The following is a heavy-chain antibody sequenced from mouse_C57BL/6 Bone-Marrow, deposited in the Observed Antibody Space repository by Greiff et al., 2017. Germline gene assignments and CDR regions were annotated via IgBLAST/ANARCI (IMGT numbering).Heavy chain of an antibody. CDR2: IDPSDSYY. V-gene: IGHV1-59*01. CDR1: GYPFTSYW. J-gene: IGHJ4*01. CDR3: ARWLLLPSKAIDN. Sequence: QVQLQQPGAELVRPGTSVKLSCKASGYPFTSYWMHWVKQRPGQGLEWIGVIDPSDSYYNYNQKFKGKATLTVDTSSITAYMQLSNLTSADSAVYNCARWLLLPSKAIDNWGRGTAVSVSS. D-gene: IGHD2-3*01.